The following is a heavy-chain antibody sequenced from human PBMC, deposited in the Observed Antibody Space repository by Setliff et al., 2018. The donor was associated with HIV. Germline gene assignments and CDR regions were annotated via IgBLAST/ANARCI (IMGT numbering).Heavy chain of an antibody. CDR1: GGSISSDNYY. Sequence: SETLSLTCTVSGGSISSDNYYWSWIRQPAGKGLEWMGRIYSPGSTNYSPSLKSRLSISIDTSTNQFSLRLSSVTAADTAVYYCARDIHSSSWYGVGGMDLWGQGTTVTV. J-gene: IGHJ6*02. V-gene: IGHV4-61*02. CDR3: ARDIHSSSWYGVGGMDL. CDR2: IYSPGST. D-gene: IGHD6-13*01.